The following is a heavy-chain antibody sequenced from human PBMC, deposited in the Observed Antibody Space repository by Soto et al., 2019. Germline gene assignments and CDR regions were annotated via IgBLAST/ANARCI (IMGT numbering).Heavy chain of an antibody. CDR1: GYTFTGYY. V-gene: IGHV1-2*02. D-gene: IGHD3-3*01. Sequence: GASVKVSCKASGYTFTGYYMHWVRQAPGQGLEWMGWINPNSGGTNYAQKFQGRVTMTRDTSISTAYMELSRLRSDDTAVYYCAREGNDFWSGSPSFDYWGQGTLVTVSS. CDR2: INPNSGGT. J-gene: IGHJ4*02. CDR3: AREGNDFWSGSPSFDY.